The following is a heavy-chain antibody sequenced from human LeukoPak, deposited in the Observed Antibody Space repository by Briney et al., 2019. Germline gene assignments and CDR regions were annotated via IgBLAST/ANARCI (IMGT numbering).Heavy chain of an antibody. CDR2: IKSKTDGGTT. J-gene: IGHJ4*02. D-gene: IGHD1-26*01. V-gene: IGHV3-15*01. CDR1: GFTFSNAW. Sequence: SGGSLRLSCAASGFTFSNAWMSWVRQAPGKGLEWVGRIKSKTDGGTTDYAAPVKGRFTISRDDSKNTLYLQMNSLKTEDTAVYYCTTPPFGVGATLSDYWGQGTLVTVSS. CDR3: TTPPFGVGATLSDY.